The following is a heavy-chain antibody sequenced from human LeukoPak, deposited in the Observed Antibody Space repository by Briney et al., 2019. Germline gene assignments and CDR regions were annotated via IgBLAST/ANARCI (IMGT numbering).Heavy chain of an antibody. V-gene: IGHV1-8*02. CDR3: ARGDRDGYNSGWFDP. CDR2: MNPNSGNT. CDR1: ENNFTNYD. J-gene: IGHJ5*02. Sequence: ASVKVSCKSSENNFTNYDINWVRQATGQGLEWMGWMNPNSGNTGYAQKFQGRVTMTRNTSISTAYMELSSLRSEDTAVYYCARGDRDGYNSGWFDPWGQGTLVTVSS. D-gene: IGHD5-24*01.